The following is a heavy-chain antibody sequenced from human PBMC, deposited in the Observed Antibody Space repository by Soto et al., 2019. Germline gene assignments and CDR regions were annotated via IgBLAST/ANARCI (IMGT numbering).Heavy chain of an antibody. D-gene: IGHD3-9*01. V-gene: IGHV3-30*18. CDR2: ISYDGSNK. CDR3: AKDLLRYFDWCPFDP. Sequence: QVQLVESGGGVVQPGRSLRLSCAASGFTFSSYGMHWVRQAPGKGLEWVAVISYDGSNKYYADSVKGRFTISRDNSQNTLYLQMNSLRAEDTAVYYCAKDLLRYFDWCPFDPWGQGTLVTVSS. CDR1: GFTFSSYG. J-gene: IGHJ5*02.